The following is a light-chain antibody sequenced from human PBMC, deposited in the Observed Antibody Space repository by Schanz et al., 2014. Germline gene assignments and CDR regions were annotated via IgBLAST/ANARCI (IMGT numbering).Light chain of an antibody. CDR1: SSDVGSYNL. Sequence: QSALTQPASVSGSPGQSITISCTGTSSDVGSYNLVSWYQQHPGKAPKLMIYDVTNRPSGVPDRFSGSKSGSTASLTVSGLQAEDEADYYCSSYAGSNNLVFGGGTKLTVL. J-gene: IGLJ2*01. CDR2: DVT. CDR3: SSYAGSNNLV. V-gene: IGLV2-23*02.